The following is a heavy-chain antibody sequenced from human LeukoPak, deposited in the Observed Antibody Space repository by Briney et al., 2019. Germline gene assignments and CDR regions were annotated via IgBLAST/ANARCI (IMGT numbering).Heavy chain of an antibody. D-gene: IGHD6-25*01. CDR1: GYTLTELS. CDR2: FDPEDGET. Sequence: ASVKVSCKVSGYTLTELSMHWVRQAPGKGLEWMGGFDPEDGETIYAQKFQGRVTMTEDTSTDTAYVELSSLRSEDTAVYYCATLRLDAFYFDYWGQGTLVTVSS. CDR3: ATLRLDAFYFDY. V-gene: IGHV1-24*01. J-gene: IGHJ4*02.